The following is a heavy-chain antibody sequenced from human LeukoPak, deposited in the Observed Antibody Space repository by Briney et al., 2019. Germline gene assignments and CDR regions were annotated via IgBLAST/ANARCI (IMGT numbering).Heavy chain of an antibody. Sequence: PGGSLRLSCAASGFTFSSYWMSWVRQAPGKGLEWVAKIKQDGSEKYYVDSVKGRFTISRDNAKNSLYLQMNSLRAEDTAVYYCARDFYDFWSGLWGYFDYWGQGTLVTVSS. D-gene: IGHD3-3*01. CDR3: ARDFYDFWSGLWGYFDY. J-gene: IGHJ4*02. CDR2: IKQDGSEK. CDR1: GFTFSSYW. V-gene: IGHV3-7*01.